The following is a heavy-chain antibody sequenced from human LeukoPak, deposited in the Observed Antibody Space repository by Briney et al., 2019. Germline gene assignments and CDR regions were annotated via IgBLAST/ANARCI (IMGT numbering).Heavy chain of an antibody. CDR2: IWYDGSNK. CDR3: ARDSCSGGSCYLDY. Sequence: GRSLRLSCAASGFTFSSYGMHWVRQAPGKGLEWVAVIWYDGSNKYYADSVKGRFTISRDNSKNTLYLQMNSLRAEDTAVYCCARDSCSGGSCYLDYWGQGTLVTVSS. CDR1: GFTFSSYG. J-gene: IGHJ4*02. V-gene: IGHV3-33*01. D-gene: IGHD2-15*01.